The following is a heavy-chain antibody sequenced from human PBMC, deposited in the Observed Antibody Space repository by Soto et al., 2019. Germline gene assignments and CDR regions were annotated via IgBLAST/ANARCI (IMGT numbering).Heavy chain of an antibody. CDR2: IYYSGST. CDR1: GGSISSGGYY. D-gene: IGHD2-15*01. CDR3: ARDLPLHCSGGSCRSD. Sequence: QVQLQESGPGLVKPSQTLSLTCTVSGGSISSGGYYWSWIRQHPGKGLEWIGYIYYSGSTYYNPSLKSRVTISVDMSKNQFSLKLSSVTAADTAVYYCARDLPLHCSGGSCRSDWGQGTLVTVSS. J-gene: IGHJ4*02. V-gene: IGHV4-31*03.